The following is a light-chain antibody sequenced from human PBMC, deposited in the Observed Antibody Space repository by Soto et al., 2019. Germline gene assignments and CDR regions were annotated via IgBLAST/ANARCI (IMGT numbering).Light chain of an antibody. CDR3: QQSNTFVT. Sequence: DTQMTQSPSSVSASVGDRVTITCRASQDVSFWLAWYQQKPGQAPKLLVYTATTLQTGVPSRFSGSGSGTHFTLTINGLQPEDFATYYCQQSNTFVTFGGGTRVEI. J-gene: IGKJ4*01. CDR1: QDVSFW. V-gene: IGKV1D-12*01. CDR2: TAT.